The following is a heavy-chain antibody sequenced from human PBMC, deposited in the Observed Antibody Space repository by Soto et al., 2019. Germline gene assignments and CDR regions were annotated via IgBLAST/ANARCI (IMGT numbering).Heavy chain of an antibody. CDR1: RFSFGSFG. CDR2: ISRDGINT. Sequence: ESGGGVVQPGGSLRLSCGASRFSFGSFGVHWVRQAPGKGLEWVAFISRDGINTFYGASVKGRFTLSRDNSRNTAYLQMTALRKDDTAHYFCARGNLSFDFESGGQGTLVIVSS. V-gene: IGHV3-30*03. CDR3: ARGNLSFDFES. J-gene: IGHJ4*02.